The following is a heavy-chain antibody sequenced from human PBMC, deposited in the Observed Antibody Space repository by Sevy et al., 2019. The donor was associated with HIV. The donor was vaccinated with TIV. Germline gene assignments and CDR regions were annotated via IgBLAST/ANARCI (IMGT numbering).Heavy chain of an antibody. J-gene: IGHJ5*02. CDR2: ISGSGGST. V-gene: IGHV3-23*01. D-gene: IGHD3-10*01. CDR1: GFTFSSYA. Sequence: GGSLRLSCAASGFTFSSYAMSWVRQAPGKGLEWVSAISGSGGSTYYADSVKGRFTISRDNSKNTLYLQMNSRRAEDTAVYYCAKDRITMVRGVIISPNWFDPWGQGTLVTVSS. CDR3: AKDRITMVRGVIISPNWFDP.